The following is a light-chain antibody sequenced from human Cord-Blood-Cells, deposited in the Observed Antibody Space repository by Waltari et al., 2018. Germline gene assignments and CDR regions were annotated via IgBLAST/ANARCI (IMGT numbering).Light chain of an antibody. V-gene: IGLV2-14*01. CDR3: SSYTSSSTLGV. J-gene: IGLJ1*01. CDR1: SSDVGGYNY. CDR2: EVR. Sequence: QSALTQPASVSGSPGQSITISCTGTSSDVGGYNYVSWYQQHPGKAPKLMIYEVRNRPSGVVNRFSGSKAGNTASLTISGLQAEDEADYYCSSYTSSSTLGVFGTGTKVTVL.